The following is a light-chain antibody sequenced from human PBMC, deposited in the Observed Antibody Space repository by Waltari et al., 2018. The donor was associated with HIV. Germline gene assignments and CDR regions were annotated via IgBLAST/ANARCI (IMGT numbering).Light chain of an antibody. J-gene: IGLJ1*01. CDR2: AAT. CDR3: QSYDSSLSSYV. Sequence: QSVLTQPPSVSGAPGQRFTVPCTGRSPNLGAGFDVHCYQQLPGIAPKLLIYAATNRHSGVPDRFSGSKSGTSASLAITGLQAEDEADYYCQSYDSSLSSYVFASGTRVTVL. CDR1: SPNLGAGFD. V-gene: IGLV1-40*01.